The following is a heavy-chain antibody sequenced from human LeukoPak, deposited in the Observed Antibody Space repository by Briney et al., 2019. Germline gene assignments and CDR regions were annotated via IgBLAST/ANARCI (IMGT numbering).Heavy chain of an antibody. CDR1: GFTVSSNY. Sequence: PGGSLRLSCAASGFTVSSNYMSWVRQAPGKGLEWVSVIYSGGSTYYADSVKGRFTISRDNSKNTLYLQMNSLRAEDTAVYYCARGTRDGYNSPLDYWGQGALVTVSS. CDR3: ARGTRDGYNSPLDY. J-gene: IGHJ4*02. D-gene: IGHD5-24*01. CDR2: IYSGGST. V-gene: IGHV3-53*05.